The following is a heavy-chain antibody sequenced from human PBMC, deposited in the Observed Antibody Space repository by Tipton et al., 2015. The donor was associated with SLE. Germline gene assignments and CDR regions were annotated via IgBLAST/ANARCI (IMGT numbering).Heavy chain of an antibody. D-gene: IGHD6-13*01. Sequence: SLRLSCTASGFTFGDYSMIWFRQPPGKGLEWVGFVRKKAHGGTTEYAASVKGRFTISRDDSKSIAYLQMNGLKTEDTAVYYCSRIAQSALAYYFYYMDVWGKGTTVTVSS. V-gene: IGHV3-49*03. CDR2: VRKKAHGGTT. CDR3: SRIAQSALAYYFYYMDV. CDR1: GFTFGDYS. J-gene: IGHJ6*03.